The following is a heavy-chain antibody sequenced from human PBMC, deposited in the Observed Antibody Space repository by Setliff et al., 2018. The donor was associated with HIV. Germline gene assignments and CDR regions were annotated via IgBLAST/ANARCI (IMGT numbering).Heavy chain of an antibody. V-gene: IGHV1-58*02. CDR3: AALSHYYSSGWPEYFQH. J-gene: IGHJ1*01. CDR2: IVVGSGNT. Sequence: WASVKVSCKASGFTFTSSAMQWVRQARGQRLEWIGWIVVGSGNTNYAQKFQERVTITRDMSTSTAYMELCSLRSEDTAVYSCAALSHYYSSGWPEYFQHWGQGTLVTVSS. D-gene: IGHD6-19*01. CDR1: GFTFTSSA.